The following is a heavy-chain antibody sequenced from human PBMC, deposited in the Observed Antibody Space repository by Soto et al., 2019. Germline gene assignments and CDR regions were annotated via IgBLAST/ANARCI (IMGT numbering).Heavy chain of an antibody. V-gene: IGHV4-31*03. CDR2: IYYSGNT. J-gene: IGHJ4*02. D-gene: IGHD3-22*01. CDR1: GGSISGGDYF. CDR3: ARMDDSSGHDLFDY. Sequence: QVQLQESGPGLVKPSQTLSLTCTVSGGSISGGDYFWSWIRQHPGKGLEWIGYIYYSGNTNYNPSLKSRATISIDTSKNQFSLKLSSVTAADTAIYYCARMDDSSGHDLFDYWGQGTLVTVSS.